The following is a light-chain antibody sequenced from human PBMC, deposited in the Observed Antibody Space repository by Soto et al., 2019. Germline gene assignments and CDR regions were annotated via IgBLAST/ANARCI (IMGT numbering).Light chain of an antibody. CDR1: QSVSSS. CDR3: QQRTKWPAT. J-gene: IGKJ4*01. Sequence: EIVLTQSPATLSVSPGERATLSCRASQSVSSSLSWYQQRPGQAPRLLIYDASNRASGIPARFSGSGSGTDFTLTISSLEPEAVAVYYCQQRTKWPATFGGGTQVEIK. V-gene: IGKV3-11*01. CDR2: DAS.